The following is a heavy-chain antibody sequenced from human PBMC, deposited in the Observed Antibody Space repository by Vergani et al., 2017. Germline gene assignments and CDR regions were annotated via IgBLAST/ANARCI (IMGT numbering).Heavy chain of an antibody. V-gene: IGHV3-30*02. Sequence: QVQLVESGGGVVQPGGSLRLSCAASGFTFNSYGMHWVRQAPGKGLEWVASIRYDGSNKYYADSVKGRFTISRDNSKNTLSLQMNSLTAEDTAIYYCAGPQGTSAYYYGGFDYWGQGILVTVSS. CDR1: GFTFNSYG. CDR2: IRYDGSNK. CDR3: AGPQGTSAYYYGGFDY. J-gene: IGHJ4*02. D-gene: IGHD3-22*01.